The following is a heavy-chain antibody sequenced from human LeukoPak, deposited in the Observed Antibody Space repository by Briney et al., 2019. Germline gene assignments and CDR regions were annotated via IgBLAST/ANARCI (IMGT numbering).Heavy chain of an antibody. CDR1: GFTFSNAW. V-gene: IGHV3-33*08. CDR3: ARDSYGMDV. Sequence: AGSLRLSCAASGFTFSNAWMTWVRQAPGKGLEWVAVIWYDGSNKYYADSVKGRFTISRDNSKNTLYLQMNSLRAEDTAVYYCARDSYGMDVWGQGTTVTVSS. J-gene: IGHJ6*02. CDR2: IWYDGSNK.